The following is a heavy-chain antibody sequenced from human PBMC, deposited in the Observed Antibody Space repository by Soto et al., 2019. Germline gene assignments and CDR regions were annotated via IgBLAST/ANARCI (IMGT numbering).Heavy chain of an antibody. Sequence: EVHLLESGGGLVQPGGSLRLSCAASGFTFSSHSMTWVRQAPGKGLEWISGISNNNVDTFYAESVKGRFTISRDNSKNTVSLQMNSLRADDTARYFCSKWSGYGASWVQGTLVIVSS. CDR1: GFTFSSHS. CDR2: ISNNNVDT. J-gene: IGHJ4*02. D-gene: IGHD5-18*01. CDR3: SKWSGYGAS. V-gene: IGHV3-23*01.